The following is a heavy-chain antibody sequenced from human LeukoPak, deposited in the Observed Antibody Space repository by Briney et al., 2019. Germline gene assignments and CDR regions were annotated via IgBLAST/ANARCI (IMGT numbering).Heavy chain of an antibody. CDR1: GLSVSDYS. V-gene: IGHV3-11*05. D-gene: IGHD3-16*01. J-gene: IGHJ4*02. CDR3: TRERRGSYYAFES. Sequence: GGSLRLSCAASGLSVSDYSISWIRQSPGKGPEWISYVMSGRGSTNYADSVKGRFTISRDKAKNSVALQLDGLRADDTAVYFCTRERRGSYYAFESWGQGTLVTVSS. CDR2: VMSGRGST.